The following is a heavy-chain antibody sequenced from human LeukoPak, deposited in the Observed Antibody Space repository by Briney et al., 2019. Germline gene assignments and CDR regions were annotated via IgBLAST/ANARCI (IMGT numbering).Heavy chain of an antibody. D-gene: IGHD3/OR15-3a*01. CDR2: INTNTGNP. Sequence: ASVKVSCKASGYIFNGYGMIWVRQAPGQGLQYMGWINTNTGNPTYAQDFTGRFVFSLDTSVSTAFLQISSLKSEDTAIYFCARAGLHRLSHHYWGQGTLVSVSS. V-gene: IGHV7-4-1*02. J-gene: IGHJ4*02. CDR1: GYIFNGYG. CDR3: ARAGLHRLSHHY.